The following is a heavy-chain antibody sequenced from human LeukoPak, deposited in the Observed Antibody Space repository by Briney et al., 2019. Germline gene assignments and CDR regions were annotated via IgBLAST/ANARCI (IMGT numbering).Heavy chain of an antibody. Sequence: PGGSLRLSCAASGFTFSSYWMHWVRQAPGKGLVWVSRINSDGSSTRYADSVKGQFTISRDNAKNTLYLQMNSLRAEDTAVYYCVRGVGGDSRFDPWGQGTLVTVSS. D-gene: IGHD1-26*01. CDR3: VRGVGGDSRFDP. J-gene: IGHJ5*02. CDR2: INSDGSST. V-gene: IGHV3-74*01. CDR1: GFTFSSYW.